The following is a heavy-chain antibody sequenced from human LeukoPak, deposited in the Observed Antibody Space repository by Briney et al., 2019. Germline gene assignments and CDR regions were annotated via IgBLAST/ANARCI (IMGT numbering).Heavy chain of an antibody. Sequence: NTSETLSLTCTVSGGSISSSSYYWGWIRQPPGKGLEWIGSIYYSGSTYYNPSLKSRVTISVDTSKNQFSLKLSSVTATDTAVYYCDVDTASDNYWGQGTLVTVSS. D-gene: IGHD5-18*01. CDR2: IYYSGST. V-gene: IGHV4-39*01. J-gene: IGHJ4*02. CDR3: DVDTASDNY. CDR1: GGSISSSSYY.